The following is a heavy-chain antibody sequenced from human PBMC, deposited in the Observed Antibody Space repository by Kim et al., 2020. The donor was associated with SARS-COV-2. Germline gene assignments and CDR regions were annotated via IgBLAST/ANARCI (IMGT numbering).Heavy chain of an antibody. CDR2: ISSNGGST. CDR3: VKKAVWGSYRTYYFDY. D-gene: IGHD3-16*02. CDR1: GFTFSSYA. Sequence: GGSLRLSCSASGFTFSSYAMHWVRQAPGKGLEYVSAISSNGGSTYYADSVKGRFTISRDNSKNTLYLQMSSLRAEDTAVYYCVKKAVWGSYRTYYFDYWGQGTLVTVSS. J-gene: IGHJ4*02. V-gene: IGHV3-64D*09.